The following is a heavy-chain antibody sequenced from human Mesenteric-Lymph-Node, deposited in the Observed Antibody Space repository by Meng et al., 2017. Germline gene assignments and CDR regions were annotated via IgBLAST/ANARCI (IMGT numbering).Heavy chain of an antibody. V-gene: IGHV4-59*01. CDR3: AREVVVPAAISPWRIDAFDI. J-gene: IGHJ3*02. CDR1: GGSISSYY. CDR2: IYYSGST. Sequence: SETLSLTCTVSGGSISSYYWSWIRQPPGKGLEWIGYIYYSGSTNYNPSLKSRVTISVDTSKNQFSLKLSSVTAADTAVYYCAREVVVPAAISPWRIDAFDIWGQGTMVTVSS. D-gene: IGHD2-2*01.